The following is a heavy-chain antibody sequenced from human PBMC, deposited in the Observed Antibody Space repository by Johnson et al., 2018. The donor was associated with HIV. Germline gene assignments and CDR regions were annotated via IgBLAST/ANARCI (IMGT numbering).Heavy chain of an antibody. V-gene: IGHV3-66*01. CDR3: ARDSPPWGARGDI. CDR2: IYSGGST. CDR1: GFTVSSNY. J-gene: IGHJ3*02. Sequence: VQLVESGGGLVQPGGSLRLSCAASGFTVSSNYMSWVRQAPGKGLEWVSVIYSGGSTYYADSVKGRFTISRDNSKTTLYLQMNSLRAEDTAVYYCARDSPPWGARGDIWGQGTMVTVSS. D-gene: IGHD1-26*01.